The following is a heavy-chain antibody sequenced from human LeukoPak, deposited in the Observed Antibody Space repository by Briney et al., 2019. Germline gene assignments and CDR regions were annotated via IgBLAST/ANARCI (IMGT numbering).Heavy chain of an antibody. CDR2: INSGSSYM. V-gene: IGHV3-21*06. J-gene: IGHJ4*02. CDR3: AGGIDY. Sequence: PGGSLRLSCAASGLTFSSYSMNWVRQAPGKGLEWVSSINSGSSYMTYADSVRGRFTISRDNAKNSVYMQMNSLRVEDTAVYYCAGGIDYWGRGTLVTVSS. CDR1: GLTFSSYS.